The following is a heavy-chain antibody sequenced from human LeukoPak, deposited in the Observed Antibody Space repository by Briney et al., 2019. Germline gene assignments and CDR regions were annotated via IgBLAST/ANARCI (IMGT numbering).Heavy chain of an antibody. J-gene: IGHJ6*02. D-gene: IGHD3-16*01. Sequence: SETLSLTCSVSGGSVINYYWTWIRQPPGKGLEWIGQIYYSGKADYNPSLKSRITISVDTSKNQISLRVNSVTAADTAVYYCARFGVDYDMGVWGQGTTVIVFS. V-gene: IGHV4-59*02. CDR1: GGSVINYY. CDR2: IYYSGKA. CDR3: ARFGVDYDMGV.